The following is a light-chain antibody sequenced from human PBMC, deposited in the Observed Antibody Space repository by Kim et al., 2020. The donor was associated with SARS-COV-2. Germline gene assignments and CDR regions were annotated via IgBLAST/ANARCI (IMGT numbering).Light chain of an antibody. Sequence: DIQMTQSPSSLPASVGDRVTITCRASQTIHIYLNWYQQKPGKAPKLLIESASSLQSGVPSRFSGSGSGTDFTLTITSVQPEDLATYYCQQRYYTPPISFGQGTRLEIK. CDR3: QQRYYTPPIS. CDR2: SAS. CDR1: QTIHIY. J-gene: IGKJ5*01. V-gene: IGKV1-39*01.